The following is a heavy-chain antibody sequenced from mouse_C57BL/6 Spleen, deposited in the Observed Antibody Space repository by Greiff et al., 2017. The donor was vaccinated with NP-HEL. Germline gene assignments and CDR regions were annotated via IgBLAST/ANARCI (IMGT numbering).Heavy chain of an antibody. CDR3: AKKWLLEYFDV. V-gene: IGHV1-18*01. D-gene: IGHD2-3*01. J-gene: IGHJ1*03. CDR2: INPNNGGT. CDR1: GYTFTDYN. Sequence: VQLQQSGPELVKPGASVKIPCKASGYTFTDYNMDWVKQSHGKSLEWIGDINPNNGGTIYNQKFKGKATLTVDKSSSTAYMELRSLSSEDTAVYYCAKKWLLEYFDVWGTGTTVTVSS.